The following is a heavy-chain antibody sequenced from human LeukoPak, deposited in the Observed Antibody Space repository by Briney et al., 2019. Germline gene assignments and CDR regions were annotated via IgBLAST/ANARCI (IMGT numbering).Heavy chain of an antibody. D-gene: IGHD6-19*01. CDR1: GFTFSSYG. V-gene: IGHV3-23*01. CDR3: AKDSSYSSGWPDAFDI. Sequence: GGSLRLSCAASGFTFSSYGMSWVRQAPGKGLEWVSAISGSGGSTYYADSVKGRSTISRDNSKNTLYLQMNSLRAEDTAVYYCAKDSSYSSGWPDAFDIWGQGTMVTVSS. CDR2: ISGSGGST. J-gene: IGHJ3*02.